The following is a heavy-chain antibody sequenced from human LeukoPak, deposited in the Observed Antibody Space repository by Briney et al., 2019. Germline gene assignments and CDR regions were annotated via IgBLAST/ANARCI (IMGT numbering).Heavy chain of an antibody. Sequence: SETLSLTCTVSGGSISTYYWSWIRQPPGKGLEYIGYIYYSGSTNYNPSLKSRVTISVDTSKNQFSLKLSSVTAADTAVYYCARDPAPRGYGSGSYNWFDPWGQGTLVTVSS. J-gene: IGHJ5*02. D-gene: IGHD3-10*01. CDR2: IYYSGST. CDR1: GGSISTYY. CDR3: ARDPAPRGYGSGSYNWFDP. V-gene: IGHV4-59*01.